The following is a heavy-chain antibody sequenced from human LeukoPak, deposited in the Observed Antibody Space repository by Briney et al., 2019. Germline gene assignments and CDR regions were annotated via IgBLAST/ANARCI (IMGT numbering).Heavy chain of an antibody. CDR3: ARSRPGISVSGTEACDY. CDR2: IWYDGSNK. D-gene: IGHD6-19*01. Sequence: GGSLRLPCAASGFTFSSYGMHWVRQAPGKGLEWVAVIWYDGSNKYYADSVKGRFTISRDNAKNSLYLHMNSLRAEDTAVYYCARSRPGISVSGTEACDYWGQGTLVTVSS. V-gene: IGHV3-33*01. J-gene: IGHJ4*02. CDR1: GFTFSSYG.